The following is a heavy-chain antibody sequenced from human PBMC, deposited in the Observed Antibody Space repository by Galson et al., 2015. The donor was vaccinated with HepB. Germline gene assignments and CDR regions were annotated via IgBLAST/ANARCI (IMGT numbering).Heavy chain of an antibody. J-gene: IGHJ4*02. CDR2: ISYDGSNK. CDR3: AKGDNTIFGVVIYYFDY. D-gene: IGHD3-3*01. Sequence: SLRLSCAASGFTFSSYGMHWVRQAPGKGLEWVAVISYDGSNKYYADSVKGRFTISRDNSKNTLYLQMNSLRAEDTAVYYCAKGDNTIFGVVIYYFDYWGQGTLVTVSS. V-gene: IGHV3-30*18. CDR1: GFTFSSYG.